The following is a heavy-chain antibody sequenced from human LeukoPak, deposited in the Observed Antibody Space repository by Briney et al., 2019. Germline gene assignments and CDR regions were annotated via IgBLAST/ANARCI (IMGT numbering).Heavy chain of an antibody. V-gene: IGHV3-53*01. CDR2: IYTGGNT. J-gene: IGHJ3*02. Sequence: PGGSLRLSCAASGFTVSTNYMSWVRQAPGKGLEWVSVIYTGGNTFSADSLKGRFTISRDNSKNTLYLQMNSLRAEDTAVYYCAGDSGGLRYALDIGGQGTVVTVSS. CDR1: GFTVSTNY. CDR3: AGDSGGLRYALDI. D-gene: IGHD3-3*01.